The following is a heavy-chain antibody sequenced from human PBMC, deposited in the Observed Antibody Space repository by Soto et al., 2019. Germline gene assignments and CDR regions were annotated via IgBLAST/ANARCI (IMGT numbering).Heavy chain of an antibody. V-gene: IGHV4-39*01. CDR3: ARISNFDFWSGPDAFDI. CDR1: GDSFSSNNYY. J-gene: IGHJ3*02. Sequence: LSLTCSVSGDSFSSNNYYWGWIRQPPGEGLEWIGNIYYSGSTYYNPSLKSRVTISVDTSKNHFSLWLSSVTAADTAVYFCARISNFDFWSGPDAFDIWGQGTMVTVSS. CDR2: IYYSGST. D-gene: IGHD3-3*01.